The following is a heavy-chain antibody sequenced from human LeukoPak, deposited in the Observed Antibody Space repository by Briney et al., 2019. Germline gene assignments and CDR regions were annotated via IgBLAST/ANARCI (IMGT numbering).Heavy chain of an antibody. D-gene: IGHD3-10*01. CDR1: GYTFTSYG. CDR3: ARVNITIWFGRTDYYYYYYMDV. CDR2: ISAYNGNT. J-gene: IGHJ6*03. V-gene: IGHV1-18*01. Sequence: ASVKVSCKASGYTFTSYGISWVRQAPGQGLEWMGWISAYNGNTNYAQKLQGRVTMTTDTSTSTAYMELRSLRSDDTAVYYCARVNITIWFGRTDYYYYYYMDVWGKGTTVTISS.